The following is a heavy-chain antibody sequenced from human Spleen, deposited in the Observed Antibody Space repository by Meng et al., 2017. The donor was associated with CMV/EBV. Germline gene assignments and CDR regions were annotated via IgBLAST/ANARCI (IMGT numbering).Heavy chain of an antibody. CDR1: GGSVSSGSYY. V-gene: IGHV4-61*01. D-gene: IGHD3-16*01. CDR3: ARQIYDTSGEGWFDP. CDR2: IYYSGST. Sequence: SETLSLTCTVSGGSVSSGSYYWSWIRQPPGKGLEWIGYIYYSGSTNYNPSLKSRVTISVDTSKNQLSLKMTSVTAADTAMYYCARQIYDTSGEGWFDPWGQGTLVTVSS. J-gene: IGHJ5*02.